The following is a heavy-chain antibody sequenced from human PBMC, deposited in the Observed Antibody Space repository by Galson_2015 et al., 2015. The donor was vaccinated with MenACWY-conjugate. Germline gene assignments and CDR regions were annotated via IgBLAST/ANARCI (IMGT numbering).Heavy chain of an antibody. CDR1: GFTFSNYG. D-gene: IGHD5-24*01. CDR3: GRDNNWAVDF. J-gene: IGHJ4*02. V-gene: IGHV3-48*02. Sequence: SLRLSCAASGFTFSNYGMHWVRQAPGKGLEWLSFIASGTGSTIHYTDSVKGRFTISRDNAKNSLYLQMNSLRDEDTALYYCGRDNNWAVDFWGPGTLDTVSS. CDR2: IASGTGSTI.